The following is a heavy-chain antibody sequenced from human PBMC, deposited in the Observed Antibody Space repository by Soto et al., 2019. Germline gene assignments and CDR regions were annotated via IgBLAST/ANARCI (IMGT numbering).Heavy chain of an antibody. J-gene: IGHJ1*01. CDR3: AKHDAGGVAVAH. D-gene: IGHD3-16*01. Sequence: GESLKISCKSSGYSFAIYWIGWVRQLPGKGLEWMGIIYPGDSDTRYSPSFQGQVTISVDKYINTAYLHWSGLEASDIAMYYCAKHDAGGVAVAHWGQGPLVTVSS. CDR1: GYSFAIYW. CDR2: IYPGDSDT. V-gene: IGHV5-51*01.